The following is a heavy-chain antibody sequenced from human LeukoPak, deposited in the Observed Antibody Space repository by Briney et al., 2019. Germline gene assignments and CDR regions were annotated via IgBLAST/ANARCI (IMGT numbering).Heavy chain of an antibody. V-gene: IGHV4-4*07. CDR2: IYTSGST. Sequence: SETLSLTCTVSGGSISSYYWSWIRQPAGKGLEWLGRIYTSGSTNYNPSPKSRVTMSVDTSKNQFSLKLSSVTAADTAVYYCAREDPGWYCSSTSCYGRAFDIWGQGTMVTVSS. CDR1: GGSISSYY. CDR3: AREDPGWYCSSTSCYGRAFDI. J-gene: IGHJ3*02. D-gene: IGHD2-2*01.